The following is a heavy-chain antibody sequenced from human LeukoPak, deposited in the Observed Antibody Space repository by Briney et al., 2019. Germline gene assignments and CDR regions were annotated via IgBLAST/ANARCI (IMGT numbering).Heavy chain of an antibody. CDR2: ISSGGST. V-gene: IGHV3-23*01. Sequence: GGSLRLSCAASGFTLSSYTMGWVSQAPGKGLEWVSTISSGGSTYYPDSLKGRFTISRDNSKNTLYLQMNSLRGEDTAVYYCAKGGVMGARETDYWGQGTLVTVSS. CDR1: GFTLSSYT. D-gene: IGHD2-8*01. J-gene: IGHJ4*02. CDR3: AKGGVMGARETDY.